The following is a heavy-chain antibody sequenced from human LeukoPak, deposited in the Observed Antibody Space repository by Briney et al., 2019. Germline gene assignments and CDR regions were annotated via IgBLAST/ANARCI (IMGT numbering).Heavy chain of an antibody. V-gene: IGHV4-39*01. D-gene: IGHD3-10*01. CDR1: GGSISSSSNY. CDR3: ARGVTMIRGITA. J-gene: IGHJ5*02. CDR2: IYYSGST. Sequence: PSETLSLTCSVSGGSISSSSNYWGWIRQPPGKGLEWIGNIYYSGSTYYNPSLKSRVTISVDTSKNQFSLSLNSVTAADTAVYYCARGVTMIRGITAWGQGTLVTVSS.